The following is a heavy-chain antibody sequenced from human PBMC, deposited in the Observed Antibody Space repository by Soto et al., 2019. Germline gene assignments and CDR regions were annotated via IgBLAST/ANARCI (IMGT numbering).Heavy chain of an antibody. V-gene: IGHV3-74*03. D-gene: IGHD3-10*01. Sequence: EVQLVESGGGLVQPGGSLILSCAASGFTFSNYWMVWVRQAPRKGLVWVSRIIGDGLYTTYADSVKGRFTISRDNATNTVYLQMNMLRVEDTAVYYCARGIRGSGTAHDHWGQGTLVTVSS. CDR1: GFTFSNYW. J-gene: IGHJ4*02. CDR3: ARGIRGSGTAHDH. CDR2: IIGDGLYT.